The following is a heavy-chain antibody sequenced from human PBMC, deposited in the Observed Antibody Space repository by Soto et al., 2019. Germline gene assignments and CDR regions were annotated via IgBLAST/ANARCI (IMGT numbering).Heavy chain of an antibody. D-gene: IGHD4-17*01. V-gene: IGHV3-49*03. CDR1: GFTFGYSA. CDR3: TRGPVTQKAFDI. J-gene: IGHJ3*02. Sequence: EVQLVESGGGLVQPGRSLRLSCTAAGFTFGYSAMSWFRQAPGKGLERVGFIRSKASGRTTEYAAPVKGRVTISRDDSKSIAYLQMNSLKTADTAVYYCTRGPVTQKAFDIWGKMTMVAVSA. CDR2: IRSKASGRTT.